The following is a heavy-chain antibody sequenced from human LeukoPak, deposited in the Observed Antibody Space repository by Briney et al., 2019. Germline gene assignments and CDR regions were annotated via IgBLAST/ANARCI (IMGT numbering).Heavy chain of an antibody. D-gene: IGHD4-17*01. CDR3: ARVDYVYYYYYIDV. CDR2: IYYTGGA. V-gene: IGHV4-59*01. Sequence: SETLSLTCTVSSGSISGYYWSWIRQPPGKGLEWLAYIYYTGGANYNPSLKSRVTISVDTSQNQFSLKLRSLSAADTAVYYCARVDYVYYYYYIDVWGKGTTVTVSS. J-gene: IGHJ6*03. CDR1: SGSISGYY.